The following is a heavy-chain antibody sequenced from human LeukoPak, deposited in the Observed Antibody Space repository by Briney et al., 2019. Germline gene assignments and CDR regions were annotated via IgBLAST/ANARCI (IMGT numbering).Heavy chain of an antibody. Sequence: AAVKVSCKASGYTFTSYGISWVRQTPGQGLEWMGWISAYNGNTNYAQKLLGRVTMTTDTSTSTAYMELRSLRSDDTAVYYCARSDSSGYYYEVDYWGQGTLVTVSS. CDR2: ISAYNGNT. D-gene: IGHD3-22*01. J-gene: IGHJ4*02. CDR3: ARSDSSGYYYEVDY. CDR1: GYTFTSYG. V-gene: IGHV1-18*01.